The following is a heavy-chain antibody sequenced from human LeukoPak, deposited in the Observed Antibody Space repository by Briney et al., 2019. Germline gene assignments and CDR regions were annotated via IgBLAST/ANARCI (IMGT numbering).Heavy chain of an antibody. CDR3: TREDY. V-gene: IGHV1-2*02. CDR2: IILNSGAT. J-gene: IGHJ4*02. Sequence: ASVKVSCKASGYTLTGNPILWVRQAPGQGLEWMGWIILNSGATTYAQKFQGRVAMTRDTSISTAFMELSSLRSDDTAVYYCTREDYWGQGTPVTVSS. CDR1: GYTLTGNP.